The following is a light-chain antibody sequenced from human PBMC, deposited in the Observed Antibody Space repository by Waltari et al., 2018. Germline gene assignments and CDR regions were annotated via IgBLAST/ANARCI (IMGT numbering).Light chain of an antibody. V-gene: IGLV1-40*01. CDR1: SSHIGAGSD. CDR2: GNS. J-gene: IGLJ1*01. CDR3: QSYDSSLSGYV. Sequence: QSVLTQPPSVSGAPGQRVTISCTGSSSHIGAGSDVYWYQQHPGTGPKLLIYGNSNRPSGVPDRFSGSKSGTSASLAITGLQAEDEADYYCQSYDSSLSGYVFGTGTKVTVL.